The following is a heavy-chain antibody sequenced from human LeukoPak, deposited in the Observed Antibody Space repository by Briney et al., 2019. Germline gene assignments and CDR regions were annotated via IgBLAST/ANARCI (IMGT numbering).Heavy chain of an antibody. J-gene: IGHJ3*02. D-gene: IGHD2-15*01. Sequence: GGSLRLSCAASGFTFSDYYMSWVRQAPGKGLEWVSVIYSGGSTNYADSVKGRFTISRDNSKNTVYLQMNSLRAEDTAVYYCAREPYCSGGSCYHAFDIWGQGTMVTVSS. V-gene: IGHV3-53*01. CDR3: AREPYCSGGSCYHAFDI. CDR2: IYSGGST. CDR1: GFTFSDYY.